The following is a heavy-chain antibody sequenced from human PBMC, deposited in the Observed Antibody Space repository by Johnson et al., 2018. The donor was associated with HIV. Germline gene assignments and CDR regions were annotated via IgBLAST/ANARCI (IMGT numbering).Heavy chain of an antibody. D-gene: IGHD2-21*02. V-gene: IGHV3-20*04. CDR2: ITLNGDST. J-gene: IGHJ3*02. Sequence: MQLVESGGGVVQPGGSLRLSCAASGFTFDNNGMSWVRQAPGKGLEWVAGITLNGDSTGYADSVKGRFTISRDNAKNSLYVQMNSLRAEATALYYCACDDTVVVVDCSHAFDIWGQGTMVTVSS. CDR3: ACDDTVVVVDCSHAFDI. CDR1: GFTFDNNG.